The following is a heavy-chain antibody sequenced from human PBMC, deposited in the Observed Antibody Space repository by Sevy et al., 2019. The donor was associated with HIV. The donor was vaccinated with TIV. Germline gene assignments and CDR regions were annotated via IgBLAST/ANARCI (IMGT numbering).Heavy chain of an antibody. CDR3: ATVGLRYYSGASSYQGDWFDP. J-gene: IGHJ5*02. CDR2: FDPQDGET. V-gene: IGHV1-24*01. D-gene: IGHD2-15*01. CDR1: GYTLTKLS. Sequence: APVKVSCKVSGYTLTKLSIHWVRQAPGKGLEWMGDFDPQDGETIYAERFQGRLTMTVDTSTDTAYMELSSLTSEDTAVYYCATVGLRYYSGASSYQGDWFDPWGQGTLVTVSS.